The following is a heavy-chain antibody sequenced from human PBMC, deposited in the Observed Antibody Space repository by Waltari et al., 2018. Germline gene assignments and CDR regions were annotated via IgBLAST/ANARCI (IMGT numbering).Heavy chain of an antibody. Sequence: VQLVESGGGLVKPGGSLRLSCAVSGFTFRISGMTWVRQTPLKGLEWVAFMSSSSVDTYYADSVEGRFTISRDNAKNSLYLQMTSLRAEDTAIYYCARAYYDEGGYYFDYWGQGTLVTVSS. CDR2: MSSSSVDT. CDR1: GFTFRISG. J-gene: IGHJ4*02. CDR3: ARAYYDEGGYYFDY. D-gene: IGHD3-22*01. V-gene: IGHV3-21*01.